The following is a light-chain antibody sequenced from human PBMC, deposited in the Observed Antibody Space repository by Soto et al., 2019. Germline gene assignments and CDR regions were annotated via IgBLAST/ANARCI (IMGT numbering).Light chain of an antibody. Sequence: EIEMTQSPDTLTLSRVERATLSCRASQSVGTNLAWYQQKPGQAPRLLIFGASTRATGVPARISGSGSGTDFTLTISSLQSEDFALYYRQQYNNWPETLGQGTEVEIK. V-gene: IGKV3-15*01. J-gene: IGKJ1*01. CDR1: QSVGTN. CDR3: QQYNNWPET. CDR2: GAS.